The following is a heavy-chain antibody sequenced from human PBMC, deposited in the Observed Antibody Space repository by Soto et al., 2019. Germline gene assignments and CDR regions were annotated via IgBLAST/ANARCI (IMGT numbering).Heavy chain of an antibody. CDR1: GFTFDDYA. D-gene: IGHD6-13*01. V-gene: IGHV3-9*01. CDR2: ISWNSGSI. Sequence: GGSLRLSCAASGFTFDDYAMHWVRQAPGKGLEWVSGISWNSGSIGYADSVKGRFTISRDNAKNSLYLQMNSLRAEDTALYYCAKDPVPSHIAAVVTGYFDLWGRGTLVTVSS. J-gene: IGHJ2*01. CDR3: AKDPVPSHIAAVVTGYFDL.